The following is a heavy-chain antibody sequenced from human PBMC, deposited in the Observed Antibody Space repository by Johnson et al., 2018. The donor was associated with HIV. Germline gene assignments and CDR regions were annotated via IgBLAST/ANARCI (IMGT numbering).Heavy chain of an antibody. CDR3: ARTRGRVGAKPGGAFEI. CDR1: GFSFSSYA. D-gene: IGHD1-26*01. CDR2: ISYDGGIK. V-gene: IGHV3-30-3*01. Sequence: QVQLVESGGGVVQPGRSLRLSCVASGFSFSSYAMHWVRQAPGKGLEWVALISYDGGIKYDAASVKGRFTISRDNSKNTLSLQMNSLRPEDTAMYYCARTRGRVGAKPGGAFEIWGQGTAVTVSS. J-gene: IGHJ3*02.